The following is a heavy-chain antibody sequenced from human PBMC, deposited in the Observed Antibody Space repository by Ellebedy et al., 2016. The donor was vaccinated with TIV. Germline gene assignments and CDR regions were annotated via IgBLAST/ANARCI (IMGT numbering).Heavy chain of an antibody. CDR3: ATDGSYGDYLSPAHAFEN. Sequence: GESLKISCAASGFSFRSYWMTWVRQAPGKGLEWVANINQDGSAKYYVDSVRGRFTISRDNAKNSLYLQMNSLRAEDTAVYYCATDGSYGDYLSPAHAFENWGQGTMVIVSS. CDR1: GFSFRSYW. CDR2: INQDGSAK. J-gene: IGHJ3*02. D-gene: IGHD4-17*01. V-gene: IGHV3-7*01.